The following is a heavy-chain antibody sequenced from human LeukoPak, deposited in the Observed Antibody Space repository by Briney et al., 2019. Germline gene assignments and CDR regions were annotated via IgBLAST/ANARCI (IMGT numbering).Heavy chain of an antibody. Sequence: SGPTLANPTQTLTPTCTFAGFSLSTSGVGGACIPQPPGKALESLTPIYWDDDKRYSPSLKSRLTITKDTSKNQVVLTMIKMEPVDTATYYCAHRQDGDYDNFDYWGQGTLVTVSS. J-gene: IGHJ4*02. D-gene: IGHD4-17*01. CDR3: AHRQDGDYDNFDY. CDR2: IYWDDDK. V-gene: IGHV2-5*02. CDR1: GFSLSTSGVG.